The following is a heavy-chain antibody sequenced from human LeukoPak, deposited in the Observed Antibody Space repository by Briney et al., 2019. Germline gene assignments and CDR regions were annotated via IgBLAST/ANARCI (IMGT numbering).Heavy chain of an antibody. J-gene: IGHJ4*02. Sequence: PSXTLSLTCTVSGGSISSSSYYWGWIRQPPGKGLEWIGSIYYSGSTYYNPSLKSRVTISVDTSKNQFSLKLSSVTAADTAAYYCARPSTAYYYDSSGYFDYWGQGTLVTVSS. CDR2: IYYSGST. V-gene: IGHV4-39*01. CDR1: GGSISSSSYY. CDR3: ARPSTAYYYDSSGYFDY. D-gene: IGHD3-22*01.